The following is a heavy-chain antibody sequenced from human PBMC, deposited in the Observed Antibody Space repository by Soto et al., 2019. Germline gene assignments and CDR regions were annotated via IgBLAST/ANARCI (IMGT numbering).Heavy chain of an antibody. CDR2: IYYSGST. CDR3: ARVPRSSIAARPKNWFDP. CDR1: GGPISSYY. J-gene: IGHJ5*02. V-gene: IGHV4-59*12. Sequence: PSETLSLTCTVSGGPISSYYWSWIRQPPGKGLEWIGYIYYSGSTNYNPSLKSRVTISVDTSKNQFSLKLSSVTAADTAVYYCARVPRSSIAARPKNWFDPWGQGTLVTVSS. D-gene: IGHD6-6*01.